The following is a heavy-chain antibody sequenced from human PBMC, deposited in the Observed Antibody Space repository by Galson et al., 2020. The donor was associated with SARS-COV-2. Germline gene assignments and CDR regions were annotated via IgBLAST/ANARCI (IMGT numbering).Heavy chain of an antibody. V-gene: IGHV1-18*01. J-gene: IGHJ4*02. Sequence: SVKVSCKASGYTFTSYGISWVRQAPGQGLEWLGWISAYNGNTNYAQKLQGRVTMTTDTSTSTAYMELRSLRSDDTAVYYCARDPGPLRYFDWMFDYWGQGTLVTVSS. D-gene: IGHD3-9*01. CDR1: GYTFTSYG. CDR2: ISAYNGNT. CDR3: ARDPGPLRYFDWMFDY.